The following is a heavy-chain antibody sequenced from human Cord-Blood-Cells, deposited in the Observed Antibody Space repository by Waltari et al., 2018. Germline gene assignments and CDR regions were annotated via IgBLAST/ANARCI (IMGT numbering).Heavy chain of an antibody. CDR3: ARDYSSSWYFDY. V-gene: IGHV3-21*01. CDR2: ISSSSSYI. D-gene: IGHD6-13*01. J-gene: IGHJ4*02. CDR1: GFTFSSYS. Sequence: EVQLVESGGGLVTPGGSLRLSCAPSGFTFSSYSLNCVRQAPGKGVEWVSSISSSSSYIYYADSVKGRFTISRDNAKNSLYLQMNSLRAEDTAVYYCARDYSSSWYFDYWGQGTLVTVSS.